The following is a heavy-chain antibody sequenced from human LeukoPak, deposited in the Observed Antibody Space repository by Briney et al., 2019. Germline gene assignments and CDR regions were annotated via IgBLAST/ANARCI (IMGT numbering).Heavy chain of an antibody. V-gene: IGHV4-30-2*01. D-gene: IGHD3-22*01. CDR1: GGSISSGGYS. J-gene: IGHJ4*02. CDR3: ARGDYYDSSGYYFDY. Sequence: PSETLSLTCAVSGGSISSGGYSWSWIRQPPGKGLEWIGYIYHSGSTYYNPSLKSRVTISVDRSKNQFSLKLSSVTAADTAVYYCARGDYYDSSGYYFDYWGQGTLVTVFS. CDR2: IYHSGST.